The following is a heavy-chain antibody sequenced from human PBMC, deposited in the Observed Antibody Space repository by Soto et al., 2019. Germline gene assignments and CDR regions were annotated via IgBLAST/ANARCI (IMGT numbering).Heavy chain of an antibody. CDR2: ISDDGSNK. Sequence: PGGSLRLSCAASGFTFSSYVMHWVRQAPGKGLEWVAVISDDGSNKYYADSVKGRFTISRDNSKNTLYLQMNSLRDEDTAIYYCARDKYTSGWYTIGDYWGQGTLVTVSS. D-gene: IGHD6-19*01. CDR1: GFTFSSYV. J-gene: IGHJ4*02. V-gene: IGHV3-30-3*01. CDR3: ARDKYTSGWYTIGDY.